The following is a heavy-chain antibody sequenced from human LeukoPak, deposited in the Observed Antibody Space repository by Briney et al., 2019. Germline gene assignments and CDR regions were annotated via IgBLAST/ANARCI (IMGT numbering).Heavy chain of an antibody. CDR2: ISGSGGST. J-gene: IGHJ4*02. CDR1: GFSFSGHW. D-gene: IGHD6-13*01. CDR3: AKDRSGYSSS. V-gene: IGHV3-23*01. Sequence: GGSLRLSCAASGFSFSGHWMHWARQLPGKGLEWVSAISGSGGSTYYADSVKGRFTISRDNSKNTLYLQMNSLRAEDTAVYYCAKDRSGYSSSWGQGTLVTVSS.